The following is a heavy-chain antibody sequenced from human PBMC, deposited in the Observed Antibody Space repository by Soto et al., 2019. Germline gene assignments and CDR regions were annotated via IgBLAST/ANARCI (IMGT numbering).Heavy chain of an antibody. Sequence: PGESLKISCKGSGYSFTSYWIGWVRQMPGKGLEWMGIIYPGDSDTRYSPSFQGQVTISADKSISTAYLQWSSLKASDTAMYYCARQITMVRGVMGTNYYYYYGMDGWGQGTTVTVSS. J-gene: IGHJ6*02. CDR2: IYPGDSDT. D-gene: IGHD3-10*01. CDR3: ARQITMVRGVMGTNYYYYYGMDG. CDR1: GYSFTSYW. V-gene: IGHV5-51*01.